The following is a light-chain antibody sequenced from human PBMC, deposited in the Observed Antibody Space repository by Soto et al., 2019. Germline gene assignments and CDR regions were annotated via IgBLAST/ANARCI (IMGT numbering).Light chain of an antibody. V-gene: IGKV2-28*01. CDR3: MQALQTPLT. Sequence: DIVLTQSPLSLPVTPGEPASIYCRSSESLFTAGHNYLDWYVQKPGQSPQLLISLGSHRASGVPDRFSGSGSGTDFTLKISRVEAEDVGVYYCMQALQTPLTFGGGTKVEI. CDR1: ESLFTAGHNY. J-gene: IGKJ4*01. CDR2: LGS.